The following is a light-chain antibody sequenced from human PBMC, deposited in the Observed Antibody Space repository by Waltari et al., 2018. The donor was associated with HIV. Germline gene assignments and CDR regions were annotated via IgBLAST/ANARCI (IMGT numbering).Light chain of an antibody. CDR3: DAWDDSLSGRV. V-gene: IGLV1-47*01. CDR1: RSNIGNND. J-gene: IGLJ3*02. CDR2: RNI. Sequence: QSVLTQPPSASGTPGQRVTISCSGSRSNIGNNDVYWFQQLPGTAPKLLIYRNIPRPPGVPARFTGSKSGTSVSLAISGLRSEDEADYYCDAWDDSLSGRVFGGGTKLTVL.